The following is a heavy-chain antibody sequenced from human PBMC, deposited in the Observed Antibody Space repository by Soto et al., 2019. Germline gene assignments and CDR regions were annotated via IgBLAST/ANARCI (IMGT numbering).Heavy chain of an antibody. V-gene: IGHV1-69*13. CDR1: GGTFSSYA. Sequence: SVKVSGKASGGTFSSYAISWVRQAPGQGLEWMGGIIPIFGTANYAQKFQGRVTITADESTSTAYMELSSLRSEDTAVYYCARTYYDSSGYYRPARYWGQGTLVTVSS. CDR3: ARTYYDSSGYYRPARY. J-gene: IGHJ4*02. CDR2: IIPIFGTA. D-gene: IGHD3-22*01.